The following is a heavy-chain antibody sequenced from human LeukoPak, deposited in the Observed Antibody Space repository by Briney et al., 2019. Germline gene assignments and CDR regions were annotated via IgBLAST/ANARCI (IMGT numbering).Heavy chain of an antibody. V-gene: IGHV4-59*01. J-gene: IGHJ4*02. Sequence: PSETLSLTCTVSGGSISIYYWSWIRQPPGKGLEWIGHIYNSGSTNYSPSLKSRVTISVDTSKNQFSLKLSSVTAADTAVYYCARLKRAGGWSYFDYWGQGTLVTVSS. CDR2: IYNSGST. CDR1: GGSISIYY. CDR3: ARLKRAGGWSYFDY. D-gene: IGHD6-19*01.